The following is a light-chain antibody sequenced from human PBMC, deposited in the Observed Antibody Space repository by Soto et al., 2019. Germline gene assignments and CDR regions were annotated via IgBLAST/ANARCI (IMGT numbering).Light chain of an antibody. V-gene: IGLV2-14*03. CDR1: SSDVGGYNY. CDR3: GSYTSSSTVI. CDR2: DVS. J-gene: IGLJ2*01. Sequence: QSALTQPASVSGSPGQSITISCTGTSSDVGGYNYVSWYQQHPGKAPKLMIYDVSNRPSGVSNRFSGSKSGNTASLTISGLQAEAEADYYCGSYTSSSTVIFGGGTKLTVL.